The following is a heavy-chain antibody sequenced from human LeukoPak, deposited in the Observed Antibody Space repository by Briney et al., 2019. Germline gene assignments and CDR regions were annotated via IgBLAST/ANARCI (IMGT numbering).Heavy chain of an antibody. CDR2: ITGSGSST. D-gene: IGHD5-12*01. Sequence: PGGPLRLSCAASGFTFNNYAMSWVRQAPGKGLEWVSTITGSGSSTYYADSVKGRFTISRDNSKNTLYLQMNSLRAEDTAVYYCARTPGFNIVATITYGMDVWGQGTTVTVSS. CDR3: ARTPGFNIVATITYGMDV. J-gene: IGHJ6*02. CDR1: GFTFNNYA. V-gene: IGHV3-23*01.